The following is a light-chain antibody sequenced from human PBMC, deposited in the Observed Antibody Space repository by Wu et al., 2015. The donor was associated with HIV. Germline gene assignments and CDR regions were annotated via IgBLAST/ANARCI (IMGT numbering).Light chain of an antibody. Sequence: EIVLTQSPGTLSLSPGERATLSCRASQTVSSSYLAWYQHKPGQAPRLLIYGVTSRATGIPDRFSGSGSGTDFTLTISGLEPEDFAVYFCQQYASSPLTFGGGTKVE. J-gene: IGKJ4*01. V-gene: IGKV3-20*01. CDR3: QQYASSPLT. CDR2: GVT. CDR1: QTVSSSY.